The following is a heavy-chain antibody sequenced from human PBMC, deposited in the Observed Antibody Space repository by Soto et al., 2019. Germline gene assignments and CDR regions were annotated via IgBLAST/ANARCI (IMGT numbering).Heavy chain of an antibody. D-gene: IGHD3-3*01. Sequence: GPPVKVSCKASGGTFSSYAISWVRQAPGQGLEWMGGIIPIFGTANYAQKFQGRVTITADESTSTAYMELSSLRSEDTAVYYCASPEIGSGSEYYGMDVWGQGTTVTVSS. CDR1: GGTFSSYA. CDR2: IIPIFGTA. J-gene: IGHJ6*02. V-gene: IGHV1-69*13. CDR3: ASPEIGSGSEYYGMDV.